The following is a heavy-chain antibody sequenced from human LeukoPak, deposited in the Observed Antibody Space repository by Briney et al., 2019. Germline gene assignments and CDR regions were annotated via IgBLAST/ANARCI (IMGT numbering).Heavy chain of an antibody. J-gene: IGHJ4*02. CDR3: TTEGSGSYIAFDY. Sequence: GGSLRLSCAASGFTFSNAWVNWVRQAPGKGLEWVGRIKSKTDGGTTDYAAPVKGRFTISRDDSKNTLYLQMNSLKTEDTAVYYCTTEGSGSYIAFDYWGQGTLVTVSS. CDR1: GFTFSNAW. D-gene: IGHD1-26*01. CDR2: IKSKTDGGTT. V-gene: IGHV3-15*07.